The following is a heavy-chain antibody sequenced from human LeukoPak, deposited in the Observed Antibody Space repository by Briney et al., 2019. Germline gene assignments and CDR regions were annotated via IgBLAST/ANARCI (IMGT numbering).Heavy chain of an antibody. D-gene: IGHD5-18*01. CDR2: INHSGST. Sequence: SETLSHTCAVCGGSFSGYYWSWIRQPPGKGGERIGEINHSGSTNYNPSIKSRVTISVDTSKNQFSLKLSSVTAADTAVYYCARGTPTAMVGPFDYWGQGTLVTVSS. J-gene: IGHJ4*02. V-gene: IGHV4-34*01. CDR3: ARGTPTAMVGPFDY. CDR1: GGSFSGYY.